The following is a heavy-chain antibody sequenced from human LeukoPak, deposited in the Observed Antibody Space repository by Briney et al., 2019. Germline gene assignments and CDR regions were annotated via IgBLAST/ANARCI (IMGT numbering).Heavy chain of an antibody. J-gene: IGHJ4*02. CDR3: ATGPRDSSSWYFREYPPARSFDY. Sequence: SETLSLTCTVSGGSISSYYWSWIRQPPGKGLEWIGYIYYSGSTNYNPSLKSRVTISVDTSKNQFSLKLSSVTAEDTAVYYCATGPRDSSSWYFREYPPARSFDYWGQGTLVTVSS. CDR1: GGSISSYY. CDR2: IYYSGST. D-gene: IGHD6-13*01. V-gene: IGHV4-59*01.